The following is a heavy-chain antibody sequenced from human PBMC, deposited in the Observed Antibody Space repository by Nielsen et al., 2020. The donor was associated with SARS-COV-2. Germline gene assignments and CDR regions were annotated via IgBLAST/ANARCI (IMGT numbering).Heavy chain of an antibody. CDR1: GFIFDYYT. D-gene: IGHD6-19*01. J-gene: IGHJ4*02. Sequence: GESLKISCAASGFIFDYYTMHWVRQAPGKGLEWVSLISWDGGSTYYADSVKGRFTISRDNSKNSLYLQMNSLRTEDTALYYCAKDIPYSSGWSYFDYWGQGTLVTGSS. CDR3: AKDIPYSSGWSYFDY. V-gene: IGHV3-43*01. CDR2: ISWDGGST.